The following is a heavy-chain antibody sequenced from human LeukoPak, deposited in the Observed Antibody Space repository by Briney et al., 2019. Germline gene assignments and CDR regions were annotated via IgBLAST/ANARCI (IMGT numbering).Heavy chain of an antibody. Sequence: PGGSLRLSCAVSGFSVSNNYMSWVRQAPGKGLEWVSVIYTGGSTDYADSVKGRFTISRDNSKSTLYLQMNSLRAEDTAVYYCAKTGSSSWGYFDYWGQGTLVTVSS. D-gene: IGHD6-13*01. J-gene: IGHJ4*02. CDR3: AKTGSSSWGYFDY. CDR2: IYTGGST. CDR1: GFSVSNNY. V-gene: IGHV3-66*02.